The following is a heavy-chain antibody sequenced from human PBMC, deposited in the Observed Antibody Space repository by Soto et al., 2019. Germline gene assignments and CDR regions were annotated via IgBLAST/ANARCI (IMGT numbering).Heavy chain of an antibody. CDR2: MNPNSGNT. D-gene: IGHD5-12*01. CDR1: GYTFTSYD. V-gene: IGHV1-8*01. Sequence: ASVKVSCKASGYTFTSYDINWVRQATGQGLEWMGWMNPNSGNTNYAQKLQGRVTMTRNTSTSTAYMELRSLRSDDTAVYYCAEGLNMDVWGKGTTVTVSS. J-gene: IGHJ6*03. CDR3: AEGLNMDV.